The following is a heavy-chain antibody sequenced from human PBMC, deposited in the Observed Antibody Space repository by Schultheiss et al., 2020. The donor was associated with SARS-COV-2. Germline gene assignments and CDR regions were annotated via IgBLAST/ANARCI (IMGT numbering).Heavy chain of an antibody. CDR2: INPNSGGT. D-gene: IGHD6-13*01. Sequence: ASVKVSCKASGGTFSSYAISWVRQAPGQGLEWMGGINPNSGGTNYAQKFQGRVTMTRDTSISTAYMELSRLRSDDTAVYYCAKGSWSGYLTENWFDPWGQGTLVTVSS. J-gene: IGHJ5*02. CDR3: AKGSWSGYLTENWFDP. CDR1: GGTFSSYA. V-gene: IGHV1-2*02.